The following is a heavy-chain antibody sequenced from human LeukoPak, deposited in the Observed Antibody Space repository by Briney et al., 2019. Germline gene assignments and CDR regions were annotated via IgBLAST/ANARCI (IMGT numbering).Heavy chain of an antibody. D-gene: IGHD3-3*01. V-gene: IGHV4-59*01. CDR1: GDSIRSYS. J-gene: IGHJ6*03. CDR3: ARVKIKGGITIFKEYHYMDV. CDR2: IYYSGSP. Sequence: SETLSLTCTVSGDSIRSYSWSWIRQPPGKGLEWIGYIYYSGSPKYNPSLKSRVTISVDTSKNQFSLKLSSVTAADTAVYYCARVKIKGGITIFKEYHYMDVWGKGTTVTVSS.